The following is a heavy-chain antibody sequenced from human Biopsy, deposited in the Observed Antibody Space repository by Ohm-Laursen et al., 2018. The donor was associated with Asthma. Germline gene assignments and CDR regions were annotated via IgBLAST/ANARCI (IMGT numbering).Heavy chain of an antibody. CDR1: GFSFSEFV. CDR3: ARDFSRAIMIGGGREHYFDF. Sequence: SLRLSCAASGFSFSEFVMHWVRQVPGKGLEWVATVGSDESYTDHADSVKGRFTISRDNSKNTLHLQMNSLSPEDTAVYYCARDFSRAIMIGGGREHYFDFWGQGTLVTVSS. J-gene: IGHJ4*02. D-gene: IGHD3-16*01. V-gene: IGHV3-33*08. CDR2: VGSDESYT.